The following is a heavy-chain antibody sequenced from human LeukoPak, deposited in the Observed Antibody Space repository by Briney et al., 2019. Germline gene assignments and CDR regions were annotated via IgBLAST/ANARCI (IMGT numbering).Heavy chain of an antibody. V-gene: IGHV4-30-2*01. J-gene: IGHJ4*02. Sequence: PSETLSLTCAVSGGSISSGGYSWSWIRQPPGKGLEWIGEINHSGSTNYNPSLKSRVTISVDTSKNQFSLKLSSVTAAATAVYYCARGSHCSGGSCYHNFDYWGQGTLVTVSS. D-gene: IGHD2-15*01. CDR2: INHSGST. CDR1: GGSISSGGYS. CDR3: ARGSHCSGGSCYHNFDY.